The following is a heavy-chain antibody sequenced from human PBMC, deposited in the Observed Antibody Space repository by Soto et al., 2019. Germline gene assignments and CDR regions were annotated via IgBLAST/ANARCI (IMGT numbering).Heavy chain of an antibody. CDR3: ALSRGYCSSTSCYSWSRNKFAP. Sequence: LSLTCTVSGGSISSSSYYWGWIRQPPGKGLEWIGSIYYSGSTYYNPSLKSRVTISVDTSKNQFSLKLSSVTAADTAVYYCALSRGYCSSTSCYSWSRNKFAPWGQGTLVTGSS. J-gene: IGHJ5*02. V-gene: IGHV4-39*01. D-gene: IGHD2-2*01. CDR1: GGSISSSSYY. CDR2: IYYSGST.